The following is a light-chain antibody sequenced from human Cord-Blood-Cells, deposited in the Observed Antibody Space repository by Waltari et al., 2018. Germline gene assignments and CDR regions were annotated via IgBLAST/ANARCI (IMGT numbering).Light chain of an antibody. CDR2: DVS. V-gene: IGLV2-14*03. CDR3: SSYTSSSTLGGV. J-gene: IGLJ1*01. Sequence: QSALTQPASVSGSPGQSITISCTGTSSDVGGYNYVSWYQQHPGKAPKLMIYDVSNRTSGVSNRFSGSNSGNTASLTISGLQAEDEADYYCSSYTSSSTLGGVFGTGTKVTVL. CDR1: SSDVGGYNY.